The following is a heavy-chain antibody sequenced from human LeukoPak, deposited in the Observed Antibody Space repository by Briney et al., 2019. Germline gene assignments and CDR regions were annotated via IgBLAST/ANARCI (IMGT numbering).Heavy chain of an antibody. CDR2: IRFDGTSK. V-gene: IGHV3-30*02. Sequence: PGGSLRLSCAASGFSLSTYGIQWVRQTPGGGPEWLTYIRFDGTSKYYATSVKGRFSISRDNSANTAYLHMSSLRPEDTALYYCARTPYSGSSLQYYHLDAWGKGTTVTVSS. CDR3: ARTPYSGSSLQYYHLDA. D-gene: IGHD1-26*01. CDR1: GFSLSTYG. J-gene: IGHJ6*04.